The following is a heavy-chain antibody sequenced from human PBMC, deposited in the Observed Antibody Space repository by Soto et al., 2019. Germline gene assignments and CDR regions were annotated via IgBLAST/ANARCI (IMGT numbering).Heavy chain of an antibody. Sequence: ASVKVSCKASGYTFTSYAMHWVRQAPGQRLEWMGWINAGNGNTKYSQKFQGRVTITRDTSASTAYMELSSLRSEDTAVDYCAREACTNGVCYTDGQQTGFDYWGQGTLVTVSS. J-gene: IGHJ4*02. D-gene: IGHD2-8*01. CDR2: INAGNGNT. V-gene: IGHV1-3*01. CDR3: AREACTNGVCYTDGQQTGFDY. CDR1: GYTFTSYA.